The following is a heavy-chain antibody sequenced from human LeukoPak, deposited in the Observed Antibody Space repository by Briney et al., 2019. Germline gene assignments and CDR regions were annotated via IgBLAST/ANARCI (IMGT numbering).Heavy chain of an antibody. V-gene: IGHV3-23*01. CDR1: GFTFDDYG. Sequence: GGSLRLSCAASGFTFDDYGMSWVRQAPGKGLEWVSAISGSGGSTYYADSVKGRFTISRDNSKNTLYLQMNSLRAEDTAVCYCAKRPLPTMVRGVIIPLWGQGTLVTVSS. CDR2: ISGSGGST. D-gene: IGHD3-10*01. J-gene: IGHJ4*02. CDR3: AKRPLPTMVRGVIIPL.